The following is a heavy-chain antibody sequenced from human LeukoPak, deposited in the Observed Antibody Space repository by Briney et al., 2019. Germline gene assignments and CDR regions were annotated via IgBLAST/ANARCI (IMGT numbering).Heavy chain of an antibody. V-gene: IGHV4-34*01. CDR3: ARATRSWHFDY. D-gene: IGHD6-13*01. J-gene: IGHJ4*02. CDR2: INHSGST. CDR1: GFTFSSYW. Sequence: GSLRLSCAASGFTFSSYWMSWVRQPPGKGLEWIGEINHSGSTNYNPSLKSRVTISVDTSKNQFSLKLSSVTAADTAVYYCARATRSWHFDYWGQGTLVTVSS.